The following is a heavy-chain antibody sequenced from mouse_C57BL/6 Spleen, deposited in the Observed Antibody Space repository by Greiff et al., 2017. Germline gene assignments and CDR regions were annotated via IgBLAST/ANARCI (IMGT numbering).Heavy chain of an antibody. V-gene: IGHV1-52*01. CDR1: GYTFTSYW. D-gene: IGHD3-1*01. J-gene: IGHJ4*01. CDR3: ARTSGTGAMDY. Sequence: QVQLKQPGAELVRPGSSVKLSCKASGYTFTSYWMHWVKQRPIQGLEWIGNIDPSDSETHYNQKFKDKATLTVDKSSSTAYMQLSSLTSEDSAVYYCARTSGTGAMDYSGQGTSGTVSS. CDR2: IDPSDSET.